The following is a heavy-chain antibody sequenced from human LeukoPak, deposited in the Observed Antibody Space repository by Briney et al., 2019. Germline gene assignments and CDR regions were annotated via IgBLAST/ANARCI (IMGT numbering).Heavy chain of an antibody. CDR1: GSTFSSYW. CDR2: IKQDGSEK. J-gene: IGHJ5*02. D-gene: IGHD3-22*01. V-gene: IGHV3-7*01. CDR3: ARPAPYYYDSSGYRWFDP. Sequence: GGSLRLSCAASGSTFSSYWMSWVRQAPGKGLEWVANIKQDGSEKYYVDSVKGRFTISRDSAKNSLYLQMNSLRAEDTAVYYCARPAPYYYDSSGYRWFDPWGQGTLVTVSS.